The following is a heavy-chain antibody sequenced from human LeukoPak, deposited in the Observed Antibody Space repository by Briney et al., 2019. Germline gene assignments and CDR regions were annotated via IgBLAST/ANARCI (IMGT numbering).Heavy chain of an antibody. J-gene: IGHJ4*02. CDR2: INPNSGGT. D-gene: IGHD2-2*01. CDR3: AISSTRRDYFDY. CDR1: GYTFTGYY. V-gene: IGHV1-2*02. Sequence: ASVKVSCKASGYTFTGYYMHRVRQAPGQGLEWMGWINPNSGGTNYAQKFQGRVTMTRDTSISTAYMELSRLRSDDTAVYYCAISSTRRDYFDYWGQGTLVTVSS.